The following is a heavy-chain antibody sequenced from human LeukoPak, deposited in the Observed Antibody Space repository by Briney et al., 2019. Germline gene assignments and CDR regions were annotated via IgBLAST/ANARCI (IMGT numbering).Heavy chain of an antibody. CDR2: IGIRGDT. D-gene: IGHD6-19*01. V-gene: IGHV3-13*01. Sequence: GGSLRLSCAASGFTFIDYDMYWVRHVIGKGLEWVSAIGIRGDTHYSGSVKGRFTNSRENAESSLYLQMNSLRAEDTAVYYCARGGIQVSGIDEFDYWGQGTLVTVSS. J-gene: IGHJ4*02. CDR1: GFTFIDYD. CDR3: ARGGIQVSGIDEFDY.